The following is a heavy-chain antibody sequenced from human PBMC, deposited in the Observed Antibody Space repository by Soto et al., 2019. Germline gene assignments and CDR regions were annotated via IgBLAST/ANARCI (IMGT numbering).Heavy chain of an antibody. J-gene: IGHJ4*02. CDR1: EFSLTTSGVG. D-gene: IGHD3-3*01. Sequence: QITLNESGPTQVKPRQTLTLTCTFSEFSLTTSGVGVGWIRQSPGTAPEWLALIYWDDDKRYSPSLKSRLTITKDTSKNQVVLTMADLDPADTATYYCAHRVLRTVFGLVTTTAIYFDFWGQGTPVAVSS. CDR3: AHRVLRTVFGLVTTTAIYFDF. CDR2: IYWDDDK. V-gene: IGHV2-5*02.